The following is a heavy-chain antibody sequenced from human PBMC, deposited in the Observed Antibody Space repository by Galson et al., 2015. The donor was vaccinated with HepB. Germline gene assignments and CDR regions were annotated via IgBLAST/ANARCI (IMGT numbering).Heavy chain of an antibody. J-gene: IGHJ4*02. CDR2: ISGSGGST. CDR1: GFTFSSYA. V-gene: IGHV3-23*01. CDR3: AKNYYDSSGCALYYFDY. Sequence: SLRLSCAASGFTFSSYAMSWVRQAPGKGLEWVSAISGSGGSTYYADSVKGRFTISRDNSKNTLYLQMNSLRAEDTAVYYCAKNYYDSSGCALYYFDYWGQGTLVTVSS. D-gene: IGHD3-22*01.